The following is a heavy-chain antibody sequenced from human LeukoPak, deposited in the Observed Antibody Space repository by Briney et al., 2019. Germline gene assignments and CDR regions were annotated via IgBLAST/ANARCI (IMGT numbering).Heavy chain of an antibody. D-gene: IGHD3-22*01. CDR2: IYTSGST. V-gene: IGHV4-4*07. Sequence: SETLSLTCTVSGGSISSYYWSWIRQPAGKGLEWIGRIYTSGSTNYNPSLKSRVTMSVDTSKNQFSLKLSSVTAADTAVYYCAALYYYDSSGGNGNALDIWGQGTMVTVSS. J-gene: IGHJ3*02. CDR1: GGSISSYY. CDR3: AALYYYDSSGGNGNALDI.